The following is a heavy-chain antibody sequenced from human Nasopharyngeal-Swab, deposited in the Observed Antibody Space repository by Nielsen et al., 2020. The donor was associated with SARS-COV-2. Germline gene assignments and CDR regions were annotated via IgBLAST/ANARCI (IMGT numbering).Heavy chain of an antibody. CDR1: GFSLGNYW. Sequence: GESLKISCAASGFSLGNYWMNWVRQAPGKGLEWVANIKQDGSERNYVDSVKGRFTISRDNAKNSLYLQMNSLRAEDTAVYYCARDRSCSDPWGQGTLVTVSS. CDR2: IKQDGSER. D-gene: IGHD2-15*01. J-gene: IGHJ5*02. V-gene: IGHV3-7*04. CDR3: ARDRSCSDP.